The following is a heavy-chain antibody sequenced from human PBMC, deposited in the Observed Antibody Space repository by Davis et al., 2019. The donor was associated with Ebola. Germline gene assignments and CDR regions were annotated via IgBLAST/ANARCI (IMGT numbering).Heavy chain of an antibody. V-gene: IGHV1-2*02. D-gene: IGHD6-6*01. CDR3: ARAGRAVYSSSSVYNYYGMDV. J-gene: IGHJ6*02. CDR2: INPNSGDT. CDR1: GYTFTGYY. Sequence: ASVKVSCKASGYTFTGYYMHWVRQAPGQGLEWMGWINPNSGDTNYAQKFQGRVTMTRDTSISTAYMELSRLRSDDTALYYCARAGRAVYSSSSVYNYYGMDVWGQGTTVTVSS.